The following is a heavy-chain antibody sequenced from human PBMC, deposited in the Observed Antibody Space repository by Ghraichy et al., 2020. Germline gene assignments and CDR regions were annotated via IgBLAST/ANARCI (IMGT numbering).Heavy chain of an antibody. D-gene: IGHD4-17*01. CDR2: IHYTGSA. CDR3: ARDVDSYGVNWFDP. J-gene: IGHJ5*02. V-gene: IGHV4-59*11. Sequence: SETLSLTCTVSGGSISSHYWSWIRQPPGKGLEWVGYIHYTGSANYSPPLKNRVTISVDTSKNQFSLNLSSVTAADTAVYYCARDVDSYGVNWFDPWGPGTLVTVSS. CDR1: GGSISSHY.